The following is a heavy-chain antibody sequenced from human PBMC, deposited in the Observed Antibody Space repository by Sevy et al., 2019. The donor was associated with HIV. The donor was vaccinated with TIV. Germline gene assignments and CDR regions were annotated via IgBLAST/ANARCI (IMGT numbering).Heavy chain of an antibody. Sequence: SETLSLTCTVSGGSISSNYWSWIRQPPGKGLEWIGYIYSSGSSYMPSLKSRVSISMDTSKNQFSLKLNSVTAADTAVYYCARSSGYSYGVFDYWGQGTLVTVS. D-gene: IGHD5-18*01. J-gene: IGHJ4*02. CDR3: ARSSGYSYGVFDY. V-gene: IGHV4-59*01. CDR2: IYSSGSS. CDR1: GGSISSNY.